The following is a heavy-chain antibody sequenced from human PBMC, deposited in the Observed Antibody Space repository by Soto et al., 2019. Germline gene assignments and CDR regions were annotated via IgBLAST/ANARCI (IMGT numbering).Heavy chain of an antibody. J-gene: IGHJ3*02. CDR2: INPSSGAT. CDR1: GYIFTAYY. CDR3: ARDYSAGAGSLDI. V-gene: IGHV1-2*02. D-gene: IGHD6-19*01. Sequence: ASVKVSCKTSGYIFTAYYMNWVRQAPGQGLEWMGWINPSSGATNYAQNFQGRVTMTTDTSTTTAYMELSRLESDDTALYYCARDYSAGAGSLDIWGQGTMVT.